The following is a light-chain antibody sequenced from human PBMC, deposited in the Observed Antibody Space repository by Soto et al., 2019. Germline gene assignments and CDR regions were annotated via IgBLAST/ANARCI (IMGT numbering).Light chain of an antibody. J-gene: IGKJ4*01. CDR2: AAS. V-gene: IGKV1-39*01. Sequence: DIQMTQSPSYLSVSVGDRVTITCRASQYISDFLNWYQQKPGKAPVILIYAASTLQSGVPSRFTGSRSETNFTLIISSLQPEDFATYYCQQSYTTPLTFGGGTKVDI. CDR1: QYISDF. CDR3: QQSYTTPLT.